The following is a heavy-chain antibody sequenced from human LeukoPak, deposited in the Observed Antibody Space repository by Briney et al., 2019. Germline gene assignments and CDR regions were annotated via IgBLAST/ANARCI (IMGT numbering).Heavy chain of an antibody. Sequence: GASVKVSCKASGGTFSSYAISWVRQAPGQGLEWMGGIIPIFGTANYAQKFQGRVTITADESTSAAYMELSSLRSEDTAVYYCARATYCSSTSCDYSYYYYGMDVWGQGTTVTVSS. V-gene: IGHV1-69*13. J-gene: IGHJ6*02. CDR1: GGTFSSYA. CDR3: ARATYCSSTSCDYSYYYYGMDV. CDR2: IIPIFGTA. D-gene: IGHD2-2*01.